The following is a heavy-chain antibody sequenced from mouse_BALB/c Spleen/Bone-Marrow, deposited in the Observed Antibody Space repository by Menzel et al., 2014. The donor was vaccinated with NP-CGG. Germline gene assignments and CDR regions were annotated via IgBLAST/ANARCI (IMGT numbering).Heavy chain of an antibody. D-gene: IGHD1-1*01. J-gene: IGHJ1*01. CDR3: ARKDYGSRGGYFDV. CDR1: GFSLTSYG. V-gene: IGHV2-9*02. CDR2: IWAGGST. Sequence: QVHVKQSGPGLVAPSQSLSITCTVSGFSLTSYGVHWVRQPPGKGLEWLGLIWAGGSTNYNSALMSRLSISKDNSKSQVFLKMNCLQTDDTAMYYCARKDYGSRGGYFDVWGAGTTVTVSS.